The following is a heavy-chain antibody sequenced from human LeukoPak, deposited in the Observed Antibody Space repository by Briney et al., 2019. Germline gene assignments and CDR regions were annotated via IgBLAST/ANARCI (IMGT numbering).Heavy chain of an antibody. V-gene: IGHV4-39*01. CDR3: ARLAPILGVVIMDDFDY. J-gene: IGHJ4*02. CDR2: IYYSGST. Sequence: SETLSLTCTVSGGSISSSSYYWGWIRQPPGKGLEWIGSIYYSGSTYYNPSLKSRVTISVDTSKNQFSLKLSSVTAADTAVYYCARLAPILGVVIMDDFDYWGQGTLVTVSS. CDR1: GGSISSSSYY. D-gene: IGHD3-3*01.